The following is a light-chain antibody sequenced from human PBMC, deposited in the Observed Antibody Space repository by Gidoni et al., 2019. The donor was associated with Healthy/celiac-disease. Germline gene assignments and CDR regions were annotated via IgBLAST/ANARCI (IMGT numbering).Light chain of an antibody. CDR3: QQYNNWPSWT. J-gene: IGKJ1*01. CDR1: QSVSSN. Sequence: EIVMTQSPATLSVSPGERATLSCRASQSVSSNLAWYQQKPGQAPRLIIYGASTRATGIPARFSGRGSGTEFTLTISSLQSEDFAVYYCQQYNNWPSWTFGQXTKVEIK. CDR2: GAS. V-gene: IGKV3D-15*01.